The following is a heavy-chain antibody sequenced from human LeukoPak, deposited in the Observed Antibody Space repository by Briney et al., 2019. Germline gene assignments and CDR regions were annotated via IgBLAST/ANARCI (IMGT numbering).Heavy chain of an antibody. CDR1: GYIFTSYG. J-gene: IGHJ4*02. V-gene: IGHV1-18*01. D-gene: IGHD4-23*01. Sequence: ASVKVSCKASGYIFTSYGINWVRQAPGQGLEWMGWISAYNGNTNYAQRLQGRVTMTTDTSTSTAYMELRSLRSDDTAVYYCARDLGGCGGNVGNDYWGQGTLVSVSS. CDR2: ISAYNGNT. CDR3: ARDLGGCGGNVGNDY.